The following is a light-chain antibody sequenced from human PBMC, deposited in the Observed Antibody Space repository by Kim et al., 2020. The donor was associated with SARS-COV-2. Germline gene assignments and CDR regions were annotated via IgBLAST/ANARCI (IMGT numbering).Light chain of an antibody. Sequence: ASVRDSVTITCRASESITTSLAWYQQKPGKAPKLLIYKASTLESGVPSRFSGSGSGTEFTLTISSLQPDDFASYYCQQYETFSWTFGQGTKVEIK. CDR1: ESITTS. V-gene: IGKV1-5*03. J-gene: IGKJ1*01. CDR3: QQYETFSWT. CDR2: KAS.